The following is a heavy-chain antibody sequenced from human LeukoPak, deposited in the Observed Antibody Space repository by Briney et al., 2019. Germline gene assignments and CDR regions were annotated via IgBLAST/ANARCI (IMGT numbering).Heavy chain of an antibody. CDR3: ARGSLPSTSWGISARSTLKYNWFDP. CDR2: IYYSGST. D-gene: IGHD2-2*01. V-gene: IGHV4-39*07. Sequence: ASETLSLTCTVSGGSISSSSYYWGWIRQPPGKGLEWIGSIYYSGSTYYNPSLKSRVTISVDTSKNQFSLKLSSVTAADTAVYYCARGSLPSTSWGISARSTLKYNWFDPWGQGTLVTVSS. J-gene: IGHJ5*02. CDR1: GGSISSSSYY.